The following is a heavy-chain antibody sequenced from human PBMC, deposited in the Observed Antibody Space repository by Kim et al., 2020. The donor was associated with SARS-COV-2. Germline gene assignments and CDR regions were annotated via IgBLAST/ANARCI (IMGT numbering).Heavy chain of an antibody. CDR2: IYYSGST. CDR3: AIVNYYDSSGKPFDY. D-gene: IGHD3-22*01. Sequence: SETLSLTCTVSGGSISSGGYYWSWIRQHPGKGLEWIGYIYYSGSTYYNPSLKSRVTISVDTSKNQFSLKLSSVTAADTAVYYCAIVNYYDSSGKPFDYWGQGTLVTVSS. CDR1: GGSISSGGYY. J-gene: IGHJ4*02. V-gene: IGHV4-31*03.